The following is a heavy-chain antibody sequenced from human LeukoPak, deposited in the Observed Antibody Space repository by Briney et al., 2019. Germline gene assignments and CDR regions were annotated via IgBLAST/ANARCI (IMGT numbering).Heavy chain of an antibody. J-gene: IGHJ4*02. CDR2: IYYSGST. D-gene: IGHD6-13*01. CDR3: ARDLKISSSWYGIDY. CDR1: GGSISSYY. V-gene: IGHV4-59*01. Sequence: NPSETLSLTCTVSGGSISSYYWSWIRQPPGKGLEWIGYIYYSGSTNYNPSLKSRVTISVDTSKNQFSLKLSSVTAADAAVYYCARDLKISSSWYGIDYWGQGTLVTVSS.